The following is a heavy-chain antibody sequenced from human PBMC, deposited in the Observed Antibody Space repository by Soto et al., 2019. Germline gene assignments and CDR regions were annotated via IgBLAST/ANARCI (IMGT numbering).Heavy chain of an antibody. D-gene: IGHD6-13*01. V-gene: IGHV3-30-3*01. Sequence: QVQLVESGGGVVQPGRSLRLSCAASGFTFSSYAMHWVRQAPGKGLEWVAVISYDRSNKYYADSVKGRVTISRDNSKNTLYLPMHSLRAEDTSVYCFAREIDLQLYDSDGLDVWVQGPTVTVSS. CDR2: ISYDRSNK. CDR1: GFTFSSYA. CDR3: AREIDLQLYDSDGLDV. J-gene: IGHJ6*02.